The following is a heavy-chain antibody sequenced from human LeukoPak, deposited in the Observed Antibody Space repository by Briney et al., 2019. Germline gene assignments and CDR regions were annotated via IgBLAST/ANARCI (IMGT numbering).Heavy chain of an antibody. CDR3: VGQTHKDY. CDR2: LYSGGGA. V-gene: IGHV3-53*01. CDR1: GFTVSNSY. Sequence: GGSLRLSCAASGFTVSNSYMSWVRQAPGKGLEWVSVLYSGGGAYYTDSVRGRFTISRDSSKNTLYLQVNSLRADDTAVYYCVGQTHKDYWGQGTLVTVSS. J-gene: IGHJ4*02.